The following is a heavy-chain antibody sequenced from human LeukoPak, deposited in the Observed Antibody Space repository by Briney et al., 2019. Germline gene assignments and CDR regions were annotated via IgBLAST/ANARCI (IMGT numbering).Heavy chain of an antibody. CDR2: INPNSGGT. CDR1: GYTFTGHY. V-gene: IGHV1-2*02. D-gene: IGHD3-22*01. CDR3: ARDTAPYYYDSSGHGPDY. Sequence: ASVKGSCKASGYTFTGHYMHWVRHAPGQGLDWMGWINPNSGGTNYAQKFQGRVTMTRDTSISAAYMELSRLRSDDTAVYYCARDTAPYYYDSSGHGPDYWGQGTLVTVSS. J-gene: IGHJ4*02.